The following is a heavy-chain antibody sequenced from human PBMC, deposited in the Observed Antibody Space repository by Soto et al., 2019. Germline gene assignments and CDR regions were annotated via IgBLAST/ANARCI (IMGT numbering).Heavy chain of an antibody. V-gene: IGHV1-69*01. CDR3: ARGLYCGGGCYSHFDY. J-gene: IGHJ4*02. D-gene: IGHD2-21*02. Sequence: VQLVQSGAEVKKPGSSVKVSCKASGGTFSNYPFIWVRQAPGQGLDWMGGIIPIFGTTDYGQRFQDRVTITADESTNTAYMELSSLRSDDTAVYYCARGLYCGGGCYSHFDYWGQGTLVTVSS. CDR2: IIPIFGTT. CDR1: GGTFSNYP.